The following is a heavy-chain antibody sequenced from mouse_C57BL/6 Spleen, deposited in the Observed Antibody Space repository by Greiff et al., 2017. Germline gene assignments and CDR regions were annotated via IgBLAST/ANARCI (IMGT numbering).Heavy chain of an antibody. CDR3: TGGGYSAMDY. Sequence: EVKLVESGGGLVQPGGSMKLSCVASGFTFSNYWMNWVRQSPEKGLEWVAQIRLKSDNYATNYAESVKGRFTISRDDSKSSVYLQMNNIRAEDTGIYYCTGGGYSAMDYWGQGTSATVSS. CDR1: GFTFSNYW. V-gene: IGHV6-3*01. CDR2: IRLKSDNYAT. J-gene: IGHJ4*01.